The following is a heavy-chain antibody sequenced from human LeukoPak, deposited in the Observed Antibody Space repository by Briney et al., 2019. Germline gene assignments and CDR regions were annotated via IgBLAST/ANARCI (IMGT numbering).Heavy chain of an antibody. CDR2: IVVGSGNT. V-gene: IGHV1-58*01. CDR3: SAGFGSSWYDGYFDL. CDR1: VFTFTRSA. J-gene: IGHJ2*01. Sequence: TSVKVSCKASVFTFTRSAVQWVRQARGQRLEWIGWIVVGSGNTKYAQTFQERVTITRDMSTSTAYMELSSLRSEDTAVYYCSAGFGSSWYDGYFDLWGRGTLVTVSS. D-gene: IGHD6-13*01.